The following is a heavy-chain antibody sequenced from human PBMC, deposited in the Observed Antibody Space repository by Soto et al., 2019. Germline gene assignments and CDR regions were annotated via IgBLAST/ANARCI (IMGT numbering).Heavy chain of an antibody. Sequence: PSETLSLTCTVSGGSISSYYWSWIRQPPGKGLEWIGYIYYRGSTNYNPSLKSQVTISVDTSKNQFSLKLSSVTAADTAVYYCARYCSGGSCLNWFDPWGQGTLVTVSS. D-gene: IGHD2-15*01. CDR1: GGSISSYY. CDR3: ARYCSGGSCLNWFDP. V-gene: IGHV4-59*01. J-gene: IGHJ5*02. CDR2: IYYRGST.